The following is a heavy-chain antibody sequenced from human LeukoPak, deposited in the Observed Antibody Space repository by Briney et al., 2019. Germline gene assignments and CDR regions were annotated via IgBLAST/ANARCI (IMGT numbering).Heavy chain of an antibody. D-gene: IGHD6-13*01. Sequence: GGSLRLSCAASGFTFDDYAMHWVREAPGKGLEWVSLISGDGGSTYYADSVKGRFTISRDNSKNSLYLQMNSLRTEDTALYYCAKERYSSSWYWFDPWGQGTLVTVSS. CDR1: GFTFDDYA. CDR2: ISGDGGST. V-gene: IGHV3-43*02. J-gene: IGHJ5*02. CDR3: AKERYSSSWYWFDP.